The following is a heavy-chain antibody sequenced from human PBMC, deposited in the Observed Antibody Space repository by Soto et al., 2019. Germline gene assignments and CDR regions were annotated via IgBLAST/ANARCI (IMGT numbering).Heavy chain of an antibody. CDR3: SKESDIVVVLSSGMDA. CDR2: ISWSSAST. Sequence: EVRLLESGGGLIQPGGSLRLSCSGSGFTFKNYAMTWVRQAPGKGLEWVSSISWSSASTYYADSVMGRFTISRDNSKNSLYLQMHSLRAADTALYYCSKESDIVVVLSSGMDAWGQGTTVTVSS. CDR1: GFTFKNYA. D-gene: IGHD2-2*01. J-gene: IGHJ6*02. V-gene: IGHV3-23*01.